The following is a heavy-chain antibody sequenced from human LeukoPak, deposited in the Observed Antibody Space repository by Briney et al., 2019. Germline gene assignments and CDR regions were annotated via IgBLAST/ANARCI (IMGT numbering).Heavy chain of an antibody. D-gene: IGHD2-2*01. CDR1: GYTFTSYY. CDR2: INPSGGST. Sequence: ASVKVSCKASGYTFTSYYMHWVRQAPGQGLEWMGIINPSGGSTSYAQKFQGRVTMATDTSTSTAYMELRSLRSDDTAVYYCARGDVPAGSDPWGQGTLVTVSS. CDR3: ARGDVPAGSDP. J-gene: IGHJ5*02. V-gene: IGHV1-46*01.